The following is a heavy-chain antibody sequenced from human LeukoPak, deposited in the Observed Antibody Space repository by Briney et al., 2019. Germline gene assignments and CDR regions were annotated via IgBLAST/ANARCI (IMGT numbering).Heavy chain of an antibody. CDR2: INPSGDST. Sequence: GASVKVSCKASGYTFTNYYIHWVRQAPGQGPEWMGIINPSGDSTSYAPKFQGRVTMTRDTSTSIVYMELSSLRSEDTAVYYCARAGRDMVRGVKKNNWFDPWGQGTLVTVSS. J-gene: IGHJ5*02. V-gene: IGHV1-46*01. CDR1: GYTFTNYY. D-gene: IGHD3-10*01. CDR3: ARAGRDMVRGVKKNNWFDP.